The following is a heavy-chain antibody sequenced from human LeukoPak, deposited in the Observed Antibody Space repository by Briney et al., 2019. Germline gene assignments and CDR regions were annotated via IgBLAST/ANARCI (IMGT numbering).Heavy chain of an antibody. J-gene: IGHJ4*02. CDR2: ISGTRTYT. D-gene: IGHD2-8*01. V-gene: IGHV3-11*05. CDR3: GRVLVCAADY. Sequence: GGSLRLSCAASGFTFSDYYMNWFRQAPGKGLEWLSYISGTRTYTNFADSVKGRCTTSIDNAKKSLVLQMNGRRAAYTAVYYCGRVLVCAADYWVQGTLVTVSS. CDR1: GFTFSDYY.